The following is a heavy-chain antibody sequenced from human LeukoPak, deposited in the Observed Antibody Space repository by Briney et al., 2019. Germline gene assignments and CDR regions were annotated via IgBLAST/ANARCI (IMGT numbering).Heavy chain of an antibody. D-gene: IGHD1-26*01. CDR2: IYYSGST. CDR1: GGSISSYY. CDR3: ASLRERSYYARGFDY. Sequence: SETLSLTCTVSGGSISSYYWSWIRQPPGKGLEWIGYIYYSGSTNYNPSLKSRVTISVDTSKNQFSLKLSSVTAADTAVYHCASLRERSYYARGFDYWGRGTLVTVSS. V-gene: IGHV4-59*01. J-gene: IGHJ4*02.